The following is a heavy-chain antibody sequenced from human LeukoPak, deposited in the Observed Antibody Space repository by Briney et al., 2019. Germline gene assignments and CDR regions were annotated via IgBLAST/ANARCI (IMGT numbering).Heavy chain of an antibody. CDR1: GGSFSGYY. D-gene: IGHD5-12*01. Sequence: SETLSLTCAVYGGSFSGYYWSWIRQPPGKGLEWIGEINHSGSTNYNPSLKSRVTISVDTSKNQFSLKLSSVTAADTAVYYCARAASGFYYFDYWGQGTLVTVSS. V-gene: IGHV4-34*01. J-gene: IGHJ4*02. CDR3: ARAASGFYYFDY. CDR2: INHSGST.